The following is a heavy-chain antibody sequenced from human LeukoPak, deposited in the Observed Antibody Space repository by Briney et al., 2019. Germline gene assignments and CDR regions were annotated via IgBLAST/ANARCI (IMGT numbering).Heavy chain of an antibody. V-gene: IGHV1-18*01. CDR2: ISAYNGNT. Sequence: ASVTVSFKASGYTFTSYGISWVRQAPGQGLEWMGWISAYNGNTNYAQKLQGRVTMTTDTSTSTAYMELRSLRSDDTAVYYCARDDYGDYPYYFDYWGQGTLVTVSS. D-gene: IGHD4-17*01. CDR1: GYTFTSYG. J-gene: IGHJ4*02. CDR3: ARDDYGDYPYYFDY.